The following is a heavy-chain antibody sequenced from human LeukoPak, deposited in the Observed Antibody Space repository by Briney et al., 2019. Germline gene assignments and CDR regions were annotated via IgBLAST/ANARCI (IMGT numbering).Heavy chain of an antibody. J-gene: IGHJ4*02. CDR1: GFTFSSYS. Sequence: TGGSLRLSCAASGFTFSSYSMNWVRQAPGKGLEWVSHIAASGTAMFYADSVKGRFTISRDNAKNSLYLQMNSLRAEDTAVYYCARDQQKVSGSYYYWGQGTLVTVSS. CDR3: ARDQQKVSGSYYY. D-gene: IGHD1-26*01. V-gene: IGHV3-48*01. CDR2: IAASGTAM.